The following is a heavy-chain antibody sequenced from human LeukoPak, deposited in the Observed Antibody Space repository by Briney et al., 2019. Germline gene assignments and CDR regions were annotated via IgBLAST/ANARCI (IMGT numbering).Heavy chain of an antibody. D-gene: IGHD6-13*01. Sequence: SETLSLTCTVSGDSIRGYYWSWIRQPPGKGLEWIGYTYYSGSTKYNPSLKSRVTISVDTSKNQFSLYLRSVTAADTAVYYCARDLVWIGSSWPLWGQGTLVTVSS. CDR2: TYYSGST. V-gene: IGHV4-59*01. J-gene: IGHJ4*02. CDR1: GDSIRGYY. CDR3: ARDLVWIGSSWPL.